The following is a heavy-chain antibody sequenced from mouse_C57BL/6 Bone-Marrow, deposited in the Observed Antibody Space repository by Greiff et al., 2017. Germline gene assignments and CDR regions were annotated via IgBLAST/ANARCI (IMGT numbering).Heavy chain of an antibody. CDR2: IWWDDDK. CDR1: GFSLSTFGMG. D-gene: IGHD1-1*01. V-gene: IGHV8-8*01. Sequence: QVQLKESGPGILQPSQTLSLTCSFSGFSLSTFGMGVGWIRQPSGKGLEWLAHIWWDDDKYYNPALKSRLTISKDTSTNPVFLKIAHVDTADTATYDGARSPFITTVVATSDVWGTGTTVTVSS. CDR3: ARSPFITTVVATSDV. J-gene: IGHJ1*03.